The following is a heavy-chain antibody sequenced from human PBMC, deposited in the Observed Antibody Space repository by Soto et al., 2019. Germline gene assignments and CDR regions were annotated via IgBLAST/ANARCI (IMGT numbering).Heavy chain of an antibody. D-gene: IGHD2-2*01. CDR2: INPDSDNT. J-gene: IGHJ6*02. Sequence: RGSVKVSCKTSGYTFTNYYINWVLEAAGQGLEWMGWINPDSDNTGYAQKFQGRVTMTRDTSISTAYMELNSLRSEDTAVYYCARGRRYCTTTSCYPPALFPYGMDVWGQGTTVTVSS. V-gene: IGHV1-8*01. CDR3: ARGRRYCTTTSCYPPALFPYGMDV. CDR1: GYTFTNYY.